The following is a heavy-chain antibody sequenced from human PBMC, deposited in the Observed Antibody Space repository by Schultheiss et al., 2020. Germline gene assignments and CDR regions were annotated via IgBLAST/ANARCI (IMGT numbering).Heavy chain of an antibody. V-gene: IGHV1-18*01. CDR2: ISAYNGNT. CDR1: GYTFTSYA. J-gene: IGHJ4*02. D-gene: IGHD2-2*01. Sequence: ASVKVSCKASGYTFTSYAMHWVRQAPGQGLEWMGWISAYNGNTNYAQKLQGRVTMTTDTSTSTAYMELRSLRSDDTAVYYCARLAAETLVVPAAIDHWGQGTLVTVYS. CDR3: ARLAAETLVVPAAIDH.